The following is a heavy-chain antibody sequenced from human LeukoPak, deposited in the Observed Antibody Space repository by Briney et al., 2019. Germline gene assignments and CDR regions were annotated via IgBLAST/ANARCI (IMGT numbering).Heavy chain of an antibody. J-gene: IGHJ5*02. V-gene: IGHV1-18*01. Sequence: ASVKVSCKASGYTFTSYGISWVRQAPGQGLEWMGWISAYNGNTNYAQKLKGRVTMTTDTSTSTAYMELRSLRSDDTAVYYCARDSARYYYDSSGYPYNWFDPWGQGTLVTVSS. CDR3: ARDSARYYYDSSGYPYNWFDP. D-gene: IGHD3-22*01. CDR1: GYTFTSYG. CDR2: ISAYNGNT.